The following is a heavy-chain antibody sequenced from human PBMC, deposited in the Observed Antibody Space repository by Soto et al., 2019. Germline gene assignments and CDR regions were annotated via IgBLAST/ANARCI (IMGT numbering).Heavy chain of an antibody. CDR1: GYTFTGYS. CDR3: ARGIAPESNYYLDV. Sequence: ASVKVSCKASGYTFTGYSMHWVRQAPLQGLEWIGWINPNIGCTNYAQKFQGWVTMTRDTSISTAYMELSRLRSDDTAVYYCARGIAPESNYYLDVWGKGTTVTVSS. D-gene: IGHD6-13*01. J-gene: IGHJ6*03. CDR2: INPNIGCT. V-gene: IGHV1-2*04.